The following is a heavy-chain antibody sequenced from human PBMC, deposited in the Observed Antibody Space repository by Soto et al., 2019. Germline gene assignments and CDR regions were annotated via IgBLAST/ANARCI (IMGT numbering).Heavy chain of an antibody. D-gene: IGHD3-10*01. J-gene: IGHJ3*02. Sequence: PSATLSLTCTVSGGSISSYYWSWIRQPPGKGLEWIGYIYYSWSTNYNPSLKSRVTISVDTSKNQFSLKLSSVTAADTAVYYCASFGGAFDIWGQGTMVTVSS. CDR2: IYYSWST. V-gene: IGHV4-59*01. CDR3: ASFGGAFDI. CDR1: GGSISSYY.